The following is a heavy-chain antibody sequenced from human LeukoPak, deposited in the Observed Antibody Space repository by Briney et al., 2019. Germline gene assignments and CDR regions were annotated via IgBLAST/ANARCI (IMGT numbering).Heavy chain of an antibody. CDR1: GGSISNDNW. V-gene: IGHV4-4*02. CDR3: ARVEPDPNGSRRSAGLGY. Sequence: SETLSLTCAVSGGSISNDNWWSWVRQPPGKGLEWIGEIYHSGSTNFNPSLKSRVTISVDTSKNQFSLKLSSVTAADTAVYYCARVEPDPNGSRRSAGLGYWGQGTLVTVSS. CDR2: IYHSGST. J-gene: IGHJ4*02. D-gene: IGHD6-19*01.